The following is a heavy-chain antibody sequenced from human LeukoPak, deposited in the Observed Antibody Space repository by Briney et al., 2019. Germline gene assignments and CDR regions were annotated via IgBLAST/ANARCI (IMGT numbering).Heavy chain of an antibody. J-gene: IGHJ4*02. V-gene: IGHV3-30*01. Sequence: PGGSLRLSCAASGFTFSSYAMHWVRQAPGKGLEWVAVISYDGSNKYYADSVKGRITISRDNSKNTLYLQMNSLRAEDTAVYYCARVLECSSTSCYNPYDYWGQGTLVTVSS. CDR2: ISYDGSNK. CDR1: GFTFSSYA. D-gene: IGHD2-2*02. CDR3: ARVLECSSTSCYNPYDY.